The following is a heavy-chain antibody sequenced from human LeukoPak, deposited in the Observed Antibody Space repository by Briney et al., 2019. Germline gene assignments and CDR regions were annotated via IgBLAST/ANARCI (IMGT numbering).Heavy chain of an antibody. V-gene: IGHV3-30*18. CDR2: IANDGRDK. Sequence: AGGSLRLSCAASGFTFSSHGMHWVRQAPGKGLEWVAVIANDGRDKKYADSVKGRFTISRDNSKNTLYLQMNSLRAEDTAVYYYAKDGRVAAAAYYFDYWGQGTLATVSS. D-gene: IGHD6-13*01. CDR1: GFTFSSHG. CDR3: AKDGRVAAAAYYFDY. J-gene: IGHJ4*02.